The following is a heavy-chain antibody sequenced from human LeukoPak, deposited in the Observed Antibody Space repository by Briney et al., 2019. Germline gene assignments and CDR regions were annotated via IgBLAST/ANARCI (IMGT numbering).Heavy chain of an antibody. CDR2: IYYSGST. Sequence: SETLSLTCTVSGGSVSSGSYYWSWIRQPPGKGLEWIGYIYYSGSTNYNPSLKSRVTISVDTSKNQFSLKLSSVTAADTAVYYCARAGRYYYGSGSYSLGPYYYYGMDVWGQGTTVTVSS. J-gene: IGHJ6*02. V-gene: IGHV4-61*01. CDR3: ARAGRYYYGSGSYSLGPYYYYGMDV. CDR1: GGSVSSGSYY. D-gene: IGHD3-10*01.